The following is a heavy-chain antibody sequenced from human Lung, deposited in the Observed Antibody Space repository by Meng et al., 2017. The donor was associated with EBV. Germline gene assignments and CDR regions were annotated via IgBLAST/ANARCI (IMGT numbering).Heavy chain of an antibody. CDR2: IGDRGTTT. J-gene: IGHJ4*02. V-gene: IGHV3-23*05. D-gene: IGHD3-10*01. CDR3: AKVSWFGVREGDC. CDR1: GFTFNNYD. Sequence: EVQLLESGVGLVQPGRFLRRSRAASGFTFNNYDMNWVRQAPGKGLEWVSGIGDRGTTTWYADSVRGRFTISRDNSKNMLYLQMNSLRGEDTAIYYCAKVSWFGVREGDCWGQGTLVTVSS.